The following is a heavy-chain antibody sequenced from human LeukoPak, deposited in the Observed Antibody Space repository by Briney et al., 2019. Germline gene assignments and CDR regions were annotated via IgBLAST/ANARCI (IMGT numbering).Heavy chain of an antibody. CDR2: ISYDGSNK. V-gene: IGHV3-30-3*01. J-gene: IGHJ3*02. CDR3: ARDLGYCSSTSCHGDAFDI. CDR1: GFTFSSYA. D-gene: IGHD2-2*01. Sequence: GGSLRLSCAASGFTFSSYAMHWVRQAPGKGLEWVAVISYDGSNKYYADSVKGRFTISRDNSKNTLYLQMNSLRAEDTAVYYCARDLGYCSSTSCHGDAFDIWGQGTMVTVSS.